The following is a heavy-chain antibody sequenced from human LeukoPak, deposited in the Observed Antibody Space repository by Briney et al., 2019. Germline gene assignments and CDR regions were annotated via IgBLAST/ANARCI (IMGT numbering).Heavy chain of an antibody. Sequence: GGSLRLSCAASGFTFSSYAMHWVRQAPGKGLEGVAVISYDGSNKYYADSVKGRFTISRDNSKNTLYLQMNSLRAEDTAVYYCARGYYDFWNGMDVWGQGTTVTVSS. V-gene: IGHV3-30-3*01. J-gene: IGHJ6*02. CDR2: ISYDGSNK. D-gene: IGHD3-3*01. CDR1: GFTFSSYA. CDR3: ARGYYDFWNGMDV.